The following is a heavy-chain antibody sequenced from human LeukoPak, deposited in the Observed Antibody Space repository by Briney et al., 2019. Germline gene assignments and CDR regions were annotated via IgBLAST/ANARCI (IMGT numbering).Heavy chain of an antibody. CDR3: ARFGYSYGYSFDY. CDR2: IYYSGST. Sequence: PSETLSLTCTVSGGSISSSSYYWGWIRQPPGKGLEWIGSIYYSGSTYYNPSLKSRVTISVDTSKNQFSLKLSSVTAADTAVYYCARFGYSYGYSFDYWGRGTLVTVSS. CDR1: GGSISSSSYY. V-gene: IGHV4-39*07. J-gene: IGHJ4*02. D-gene: IGHD5-18*01.